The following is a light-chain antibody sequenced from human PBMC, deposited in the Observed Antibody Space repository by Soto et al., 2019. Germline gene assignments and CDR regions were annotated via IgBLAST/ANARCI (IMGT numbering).Light chain of an antibody. J-gene: IGKJ1*01. V-gene: IGKV1-5*01. Sequence: DIQMTQSPSTLSASVGDRVTITCRASQSISSWLAWYQQKPGKAPKLLIYDASSLESGVPSRFSGSGSGTEFTPTISSLQPDDFATYYCQQYETFSGTFGPGTKVDIK. CDR2: DAS. CDR1: QSISSW. CDR3: QQYETFSGT.